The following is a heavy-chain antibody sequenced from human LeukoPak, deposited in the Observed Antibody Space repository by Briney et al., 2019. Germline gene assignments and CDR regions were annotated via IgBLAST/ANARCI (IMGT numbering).Heavy chain of an antibody. D-gene: IGHD3-22*01. CDR2: IKQDGSEK. CDR1: GFTFSTYA. Sequence: GGSLRLSCAASGFTFSTYAMSWVRQAPGKGLEWVANIKQDGSEKYYVDSVKGRFTISRDNAKNSLYLQMNSLRAEDTAVYYCARDRTSYDSSGRDFDYWGQGTLVTVSS. V-gene: IGHV3-7*01. J-gene: IGHJ4*02. CDR3: ARDRTSYDSSGRDFDY.